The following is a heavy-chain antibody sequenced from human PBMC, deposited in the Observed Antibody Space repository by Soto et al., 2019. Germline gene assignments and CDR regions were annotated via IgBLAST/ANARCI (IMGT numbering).Heavy chain of an antibody. CDR2: INPNSGGT. Sequence: ASVKVSCKASGYTFTGYYMHWVRQAPGQGLEWMGWINPNSGGTNYAQKFQGRVTMTRDTSISTAYMELSRLRSDDTAVYYCARAKGGVVAAPYYYGMDVWGQGXTVTVYS. V-gene: IGHV1-2*02. D-gene: IGHD2-15*01. CDR3: ARAKGGVVAAPYYYGMDV. CDR1: GYTFTGYY. J-gene: IGHJ6*02.